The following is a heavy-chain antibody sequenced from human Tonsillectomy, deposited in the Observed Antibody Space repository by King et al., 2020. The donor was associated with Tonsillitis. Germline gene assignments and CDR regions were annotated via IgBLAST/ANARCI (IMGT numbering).Heavy chain of an antibody. CDR2: INPNSGGT. J-gene: IGHJ4*02. CDR3: ARDDDSSGYYHTFYY. D-gene: IGHD3-22*01. CDR1: GYSFAAYS. Sequence: VQLVESGAEVKKPGASVKVSCKASGYSFAAYSIHWVRQAPGQGLEWMGRINPNSGGTNYAQKFQGRVTMTRDTSIGTAYMELSRLRSDDMAVYFCARDDDSSGYYHTFYYWGQGTLVTVAS. V-gene: IGHV1-2*06.